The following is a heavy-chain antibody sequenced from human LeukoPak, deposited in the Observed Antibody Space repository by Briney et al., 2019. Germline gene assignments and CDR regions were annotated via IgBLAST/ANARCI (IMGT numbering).Heavy chain of an antibody. CDR1: GGSISSGSYY. CDR2: IYTSGST. V-gene: IGHV4-61*02. J-gene: IGHJ3*02. CDR3: ARSDDFGVVIVDAFDI. D-gene: IGHD3-3*01. Sequence: SETLSLTCTVSGGSISSGSYYWSWIRQPAGKGLEWIGRIYTSGSTNYNPSLKSRVTISVDTSKNQFSLKLSSVTAADTAVYYCARSDDFGVVIVDAFDIWGQGTMVTVSS.